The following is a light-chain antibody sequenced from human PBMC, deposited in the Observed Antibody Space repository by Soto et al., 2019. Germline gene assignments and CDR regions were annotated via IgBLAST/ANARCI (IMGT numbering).Light chain of an antibody. CDR3: QQLESYPST. Sequence: DIQRTQSPATLSASVGDRVTITCRASQSVRSWLAWYQQKPGTAPKLLIYHASTLESGVPSRFSGSGSGTDFTLTISSLQPEDFATYYCQQLESYPSTFGGGTKVDI. CDR2: HAS. J-gene: IGKJ4*01. CDR1: QSVRSW. V-gene: IGKV1-5*01.